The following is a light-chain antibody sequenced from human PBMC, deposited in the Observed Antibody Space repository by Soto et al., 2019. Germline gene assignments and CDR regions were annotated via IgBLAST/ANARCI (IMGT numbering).Light chain of an antibody. CDR1: SSDVGVYNY. V-gene: IGLV2-11*01. CDR3: CSYAGSSLWV. Sequence: QSALTQPRSVSGSHGQSVTISCTGTSSDVGVYNYVSWYQQHPGKAPQLVIYDVIKRPSGVPDRFSGSKSGNTASLTISGLQAEDEADYYCCSYAGSSLWVFGGGTKVTVL. J-gene: IGLJ3*02. CDR2: DVI.